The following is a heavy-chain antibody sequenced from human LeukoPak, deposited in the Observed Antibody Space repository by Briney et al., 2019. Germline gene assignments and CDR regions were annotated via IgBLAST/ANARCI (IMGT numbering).Heavy chain of an antibody. CDR2: ISSSSSYI. Sequence: GGFLRLSCAASGFTFSSYSMNWVRQAPGKGLEWVSSISSSSSYIYYADSVKGRFTISRDNAKNSLYLQMNSLRAEDTAVYYCARNSSSWYYFDYWGQGTLVTVSS. V-gene: IGHV3-21*01. J-gene: IGHJ4*02. CDR3: ARNSSSWYYFDY. CDR1: GFTFSSYS. D-gene: IGHD6-13*01.